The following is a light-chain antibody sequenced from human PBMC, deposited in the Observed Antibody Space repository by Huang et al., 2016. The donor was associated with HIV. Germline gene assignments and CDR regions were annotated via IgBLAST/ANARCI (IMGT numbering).Light chain of an antibody. V-gene: IGKV3-11*01. CDR1: QSVNSY. Sequence: ETVLTQSPATLSLSPGERATLSCRASQSVNSYLAWYQQKPGQTPRLLIYDASNRATGSPARFSGSGSGTDFTLTISSLEPEDFAVYYCQQRKYWPPITFGQGTRLEMK. J-gene: IGKJ5*01. CDR3: QQRKYWPPIT. CDR2: DAS.